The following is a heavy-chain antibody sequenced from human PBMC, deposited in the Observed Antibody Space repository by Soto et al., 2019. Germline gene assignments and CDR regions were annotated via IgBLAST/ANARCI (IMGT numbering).Heavy chain of an antibody. D-gene: IGHD6-19*01. Sequence: KFQGRVTITRDTSASTAYMELSSLRPEDTAVYYCARDGGIAVAGYYYYYMDVWGKGTTVTVSS. CDR3: ARDGGIAVAGYYYYYMDV. J-gene: IGHJ6*03. V-gene: IGHV1-3*01.